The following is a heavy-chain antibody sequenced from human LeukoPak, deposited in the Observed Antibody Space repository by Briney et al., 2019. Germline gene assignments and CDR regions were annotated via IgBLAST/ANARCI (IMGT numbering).Heavy chain of an antibody. J-gene: IGHJ4*02. CDR1: GFAFSSYW. V-gene: IGHV3-7*01. Sequence: GGSLRLSCAASGFAFSSYWMSWVRQAPGKGLEWVANIKQDGSEKYYVDSVKGRFTISRDNAKNSLYLQMNSLRAEDTAVYYCASGYYDNGRYPPYFDYWGQGTLVTVSS. CDR3: ASGYYDNGRYPPYFDY. CDR2: IKQDGSEK. D-gene: IGHD3-22*01.